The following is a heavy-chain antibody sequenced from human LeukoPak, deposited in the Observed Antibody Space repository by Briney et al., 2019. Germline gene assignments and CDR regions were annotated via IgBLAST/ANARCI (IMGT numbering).Heavy chain of an antibody. J-gene: IGHJ4*02. Sequence: GRSLRLSCAASGFTLSSYAMNWVRQAPGKGLEWGAAISGSGRNTYYADSVKGRFTISRDTSKNTLYLQMNTLRVEDTALYYCAKEGYSSNWPYFDYWGQGTLVTVSS. CDR3: AKEGYSSNWPYFDY. D-gene: IGHD6-13*01. V-gene: IGHV3-23*01. CDR2: ISGSGRNT. CDR1: GFTLSSYA.